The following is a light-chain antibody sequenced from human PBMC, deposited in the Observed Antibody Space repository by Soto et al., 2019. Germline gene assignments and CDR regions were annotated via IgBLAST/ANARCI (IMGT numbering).Light chain of an antibody. CDR3: QQYGSSGT. Sequence: IVMTQSPATLSVSPGERVTLSCRASQSIGYYLAWYQEKPGQAPRLLIYDASIRATGIPARFSGSWSGTDFTLTISRLEPEDFAVYYCQQYGSSGTFGQGTKVDIK. V-gene: IGKV3-20*01. J-gene: IGKJ1*01. CDR1: QSIGYY. CDR2: DAS.